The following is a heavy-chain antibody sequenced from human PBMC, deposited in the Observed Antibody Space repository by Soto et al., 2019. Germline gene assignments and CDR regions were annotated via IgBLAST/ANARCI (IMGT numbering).Heavy chain of an antibody. D-gene: IGHD3-3*01. CDR2: SRSKAYGGTT. Sequence: PGKGLERVGFSRSKAYGGTTEYAASVKGRFTISRDDSKRIAYLQMNSLKTEDSAVYYCTSEPDFFFQAEDGIRDTVPVSAFLLNRSSDL. CDR3: TSEPDFFFQAEDGIRDTVPVSAFLLNRSSDL. V-gene: IGHV3-49*02. J-gene: IGHJ2*01.